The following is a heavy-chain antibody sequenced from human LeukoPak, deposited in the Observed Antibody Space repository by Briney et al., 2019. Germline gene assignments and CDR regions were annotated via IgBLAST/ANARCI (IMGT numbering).Heavy chain of an antibody. CDR1: GGSISSYY. V-gene: IGHV4-59*01. D-gene: IGHD3-9*01. CDR3: ARGLDDILTRYYLDY. Sequence: SETLSLTCTVSGGSISSYYWSWIRQPPGKGLEWIGYIYYSGSTNYNPSLKSRVTISVDTSKNQFSLKLSSVTAADTAVYYCARGLDDILTRYYLDYWGQGTLVTVSS. CDR2: IYYSGST. J-gene: IGHJ4*02.